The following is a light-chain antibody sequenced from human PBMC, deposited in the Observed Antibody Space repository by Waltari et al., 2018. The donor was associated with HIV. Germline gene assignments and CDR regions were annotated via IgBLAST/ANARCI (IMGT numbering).Light chain of an antibody. Sequence: SYELTQPPSLSVAPGETARFTCGGEKIGSKSVHWYQQKSGQAPMYFDTGRPSGDPERVPGSNSDNTATLTIPRAEAGDEADYFCQVWDVSTDRAVFGGGTTLTVL. V-gene: IGLV3-21*04. J-gene: IGLJ2*01. CDR3: QVWDVSTDRAV. CDR2: FDT. CDR1: KIGSKS.